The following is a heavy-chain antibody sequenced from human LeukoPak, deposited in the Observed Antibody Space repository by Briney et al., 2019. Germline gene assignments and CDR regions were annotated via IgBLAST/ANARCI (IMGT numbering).Heavy chain of an antibody. Sequence: GGSLRLSCAASGFTFDDHGMNWVRQAPGKGLEWVSAISGSGGSTYYADSVKGRFTISRDNSKNTLYLQMNSLRAEDTAVYYCAKDLSVSLPYDFWVWGQGTLVTVSS. CDR1: GFTFDDHG. D-gene: IGHD3-3*01. CDR2: ISGSGGST. V-gene: IGHV3-23*01. J-gene: IGHJ4*02. CDR3: AKDLSVSLPYDFWV.